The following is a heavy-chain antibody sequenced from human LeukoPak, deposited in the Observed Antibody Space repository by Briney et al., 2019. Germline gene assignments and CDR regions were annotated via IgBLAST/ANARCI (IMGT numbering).Heavy chain of an antibody. J-gene: IGHJ6*03. CDR2: INHSGST. CDR1: GGSFSGYY. D-gene: IGHD3-10*01. V-gene: IGHV4-34*01. Sequence: SETLSLTCAVYGGSFSGYYWSWIRQPPGKGLEWIGEINHSGSTNYNPSLKSRVTISVDTSKNQFSLKLSSVTAADTAVYYCARALRGSGYYYYYYMDVWGKGTTVAVSS. CDR3: ARALRGSGYYYYYYMDV.